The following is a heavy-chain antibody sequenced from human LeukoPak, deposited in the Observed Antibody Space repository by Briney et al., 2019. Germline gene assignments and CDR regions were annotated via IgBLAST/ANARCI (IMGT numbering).Heavy chain of an antibody. V-gene: IGHV3-23*01. CDR2: ASDTT. CDR3: ARSRGPGSHWFDP. J-gene: IGHJ5*02. CDR1: GFTFSSFA. D-gene: IGHD3-10*01. Sequence: PGGSLRLSCAASGFTFSSFALSWARQAPGKGLEWVSTASDTTYYADSVRGRFTISRDDSKNTLYLQMDSLRAEDTAIYFCARSRGPGSHWFDPWGQGTLVTVSS.